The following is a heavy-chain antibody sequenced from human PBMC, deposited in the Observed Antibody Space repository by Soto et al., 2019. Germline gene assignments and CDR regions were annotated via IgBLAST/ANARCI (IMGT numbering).Heavy chain of an antibody. CDR2: INPNSGDT. J-gene: IGHJ6*02. Sequence: EASVKVSCKASGYTFTGYYVHGVRQAPGQGLEWMGWINPNSGDTYLAQRFQGRVTMNRDTSIGTAYMELRGLTSDDTAEYYCAKGGAIVAAGTRVYLYNAMDVWGQGTTVTVSS. D-gene: IGHD1-26*01. V-gene: IGHV1-2*02. CDR1: GYTFTGYY. CDR3: AKGGAIVAAGTRVYLYNAMDV.